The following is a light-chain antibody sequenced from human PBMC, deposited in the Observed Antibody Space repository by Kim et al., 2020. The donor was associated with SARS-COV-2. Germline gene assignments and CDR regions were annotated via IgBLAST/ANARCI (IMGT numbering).Light chain of an antibody. V-gene: IGKV1-33*01. CDR3: QQYEKLPPAMS. CDR2: DAS. CDR1: QDIRNY. J-gene: IGKJ5*01. Sequence: DIQMTQSPSSLSAFVGDRVTITCQASQDIRNYLNWYQKKPGKAPKLLIYDASNLQTGVPSRFSGSGSGTHFTFTISSLQPEDIATFYCQQYEKLPPAMSFGRGARLEIK.